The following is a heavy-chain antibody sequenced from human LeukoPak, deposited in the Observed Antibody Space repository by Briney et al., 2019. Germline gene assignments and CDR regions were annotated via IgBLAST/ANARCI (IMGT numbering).Heavy chain of an antibody. CDR3: ARHLVGRGITIFGVVPPLDY. J-gene: IGHJ4*02. CDR2: IYHSGST. V-gene: IGHV4-38-2*02. CDR1: GYSISSGYY. Sequence: SETLSLTCTVAGYSISSGYYWGGIRQPPGRGREWVGIIYHSGSTYYNPYIKSRVTISVDTSKNQFSLKLSSVTAADTAVYYCARHLVGRGITIFGVVPPLDYWGQGTLVTVSS. D-gene: IGHD3-3*01.